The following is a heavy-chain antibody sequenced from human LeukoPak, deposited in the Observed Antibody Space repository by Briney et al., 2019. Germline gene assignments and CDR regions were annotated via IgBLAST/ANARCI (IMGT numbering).Heavy chain of an antibody. CDR2: IYPGESDT. Sequence: GDSLNISGKCSGYSFTSYWIGWVRQMPGKGLDWMGIIYPGESDTRYSPSFQGQVTISADKSISTAYLQWSSLKASDTGMYYCARQDCSSISCSSYDCWGQGNLVTVSS. CDR3: ARQDCSSISCSSYDC. J-gene: IGHJ4*02. D-gene: IGHD2-2*01. CDR1: GYSFTSYW. V-gene: IGHV5-51*01.